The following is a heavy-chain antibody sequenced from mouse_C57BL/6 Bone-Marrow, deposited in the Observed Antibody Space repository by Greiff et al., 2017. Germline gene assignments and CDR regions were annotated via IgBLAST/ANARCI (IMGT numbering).Heavy chain of an antibody. CDR3: ARGMDD. CDR2: IYPGDGDT. CDR1: GYAFSSSW. V-gene: IGHV1-82*01. J-gene: IGHJ4*01. Sequence: QVQLQQSGPELVKPGASVKISCKASGYAFSSSWMNWVKQRPGKGLEWIGRIYPGDGDTTYNGKFKGKATLTADKSSSTAYMQLSSLTSEDSAVYFCARGMDDWGQGTSVTVSS.